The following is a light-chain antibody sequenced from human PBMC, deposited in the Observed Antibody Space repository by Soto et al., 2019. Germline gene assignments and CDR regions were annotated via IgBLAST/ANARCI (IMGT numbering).Light chain of an antibody. CDR1: QTISNS. CDR3: QQTDSIPIT. J-gene: IGKJ5*01. CDR2: SSS. Sequence: DIQMTQSPSSLSASVGDTVTLTCRASQTISNSLHWYQQRPGKAPNLLIYSSSSLQSGAPPRFSGSGSGTEFTLTISSLQPEDFATYYCQQTDSIPITFGQGTRLEIK. V-gene: IGKV1-39*01.